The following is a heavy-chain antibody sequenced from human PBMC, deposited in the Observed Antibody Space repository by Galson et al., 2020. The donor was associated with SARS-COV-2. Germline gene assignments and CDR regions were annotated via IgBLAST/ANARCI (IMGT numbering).Heavy chain of an antibody. CDR2: IWYDGSNK. D-gene: IGHD6-19*01. CDR1: RFTFSNYG. V-gene: IGHV3-33*03. J-gene: IGHJ4*02. Sequence: GESLKISCAASRFTFSNYGMHWVRQAPGKGLEWVAVIWYDGSNKYYADSVRGRFTISRDNSKNTLSLQMNSLRAEDTAVYYCAKAGGSSGWYYFDYWGQGTLVTVSS. CDR3: AKAGGSSGWYYFDY.